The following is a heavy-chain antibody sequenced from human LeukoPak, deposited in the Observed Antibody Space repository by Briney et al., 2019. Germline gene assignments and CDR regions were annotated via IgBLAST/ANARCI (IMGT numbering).Heavy chain of an antibody. Sequence: SETLSLTCTVSGGSISSGGYYWSWIRQHPGKGLEWIGYIYYSGSTYYNPSLKSRVTISVDTSNNQFSLKLSSVTAADTAVYYCARGRSSNYDFWSGYPVVTAHFDYWGQGTLVTVSS. D-gene: IGHD3-3*01. CDR3: ARGRSSNYDFWSGYPVVTAHFDY. CDR2: IYYSGST. J-gene: IGHJ4*02. CDR1: GGSISSGGYY. V-gene: IGHV4-31*03.